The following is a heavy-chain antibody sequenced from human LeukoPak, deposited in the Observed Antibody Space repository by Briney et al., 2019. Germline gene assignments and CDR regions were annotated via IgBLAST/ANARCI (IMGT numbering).Heavy chain of an antibody. CDR1: SGPIRLYY. CDR2: IYYSGTS. CDR3: ARLYYYDSSGYYYFDY. Sequence: PSETLSLICTVSSGPIRLYYWSWTRQPPRKGLEGIGYIYYSGTSNYNPSRKKRVTISVDTSKNQFSQKLSSVTAADTAVYYCARLYYYDSSGYYYFDYWGQGTLVTVSS. V-gene: IGHV4-59*08. D-gene: IGHD3-22*01. J-gene: IGHJ4*02.